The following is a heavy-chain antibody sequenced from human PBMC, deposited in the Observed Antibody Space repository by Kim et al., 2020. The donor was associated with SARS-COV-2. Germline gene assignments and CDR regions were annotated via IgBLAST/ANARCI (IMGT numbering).Heavy chain of an antibody. Sequence: DSVKGRFTISRDNAKNSLYLQMNSLRAEDTALYYCARDRSYDFWSGYLTYWGQGTLVTVSS. CDR3: ARDRSYDFWSGYLTY. J-gene: IGHJ4*02. V-gene: IGHV3-20*03. D-gene: IGHD3-3*01.